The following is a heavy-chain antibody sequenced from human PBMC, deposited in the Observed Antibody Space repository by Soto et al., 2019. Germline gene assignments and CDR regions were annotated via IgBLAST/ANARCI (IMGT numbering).Heavy chain of an antibody. Sequence: PGGSLRLSCSASGFSFSTYPMHWVRQAPGKGLEYVSAISSNGRSTYYTDSVRGRFTISRDNSKNSLYLQMSSLRAEDTAVYYCARNLYDSSCYYNYEPIDYWGQGTLVTVS. CDR2: ISSNGRST. CDR1: GFSFSTYP. D-gene: IGHD3-22*01. J-gene: IGHJ4*02. CDR3: ARNLYDSSCYYNYEPIDY. V-gene: IGHV3-64D*08.